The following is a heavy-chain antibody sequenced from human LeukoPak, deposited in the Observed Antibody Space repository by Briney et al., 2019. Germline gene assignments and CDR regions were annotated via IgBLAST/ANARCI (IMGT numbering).Heavy chain of an antibody. D-gene: IGHD3-22*01. CDR2: IYTSGST. J-gene: IGHJ4*02. CDR3: ARDGYYDSSDNY. V-gene: IGHV4-61*02. CDR1: GGSISSGSDY. Sequence: SSETLSLTCTLSGGSISSGSDYWSSIRQPAAKGLEWIGRIYTSGSTNYNPSLKSRVTISVDTSKNQFSLKLSSVTAADTAVYYCARDGYYDSSDNYWGQGTLVTVSS.